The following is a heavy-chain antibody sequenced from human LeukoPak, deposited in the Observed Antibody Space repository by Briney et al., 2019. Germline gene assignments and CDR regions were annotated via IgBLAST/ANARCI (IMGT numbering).Heavy chain of an antibody. CDR3: ATGQGHGMDV. V-gene: IGHV3-15*05. J-gene: IGHJ6*02. Sequence: GGSLRLSCAASGFTFSNAWMSWVRQAPGKGLEWVGRIKSKTDGGTTDYAAPVKGRFTISRDDSKNTLYLQMNSLRAEDTAVYYCATGQGHGMDVWGQGTTVTVSS. CDR1: GFTFSNAW. CDR2: IKSKTDGGTT.